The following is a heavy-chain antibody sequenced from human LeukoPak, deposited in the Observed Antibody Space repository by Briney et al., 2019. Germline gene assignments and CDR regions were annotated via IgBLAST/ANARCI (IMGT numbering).Heavy chain of an antibody. D-gene: IGHD3-10*01. CDR1: GGSISSYY. V-gene: IGHV4-4*07. J-gene: IGHJ6*03. Sequence: PSETLSLTCTVSGGSISSYYWSWIRQPAGKGLEWIGRIYTSGSTNYNPSLKCRVTMSVDTSKNQFSLKLSSVTAADTAVYYCARMGVWFGELSVYYYMDVWGKGTTVTISS. CDR2: IYTSGST. CDR3: ARMGVWFGELSVYYYMDV.